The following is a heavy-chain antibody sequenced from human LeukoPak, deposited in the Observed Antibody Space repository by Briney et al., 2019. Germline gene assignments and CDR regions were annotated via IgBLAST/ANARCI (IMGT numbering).Heavy chain of an antibody. J-gene: IGHJ6*03. CDR3: ARHEVGGDSSSGFVYYYYMDV. D-gene: IGHD3-3*01. V-gene: IGHV5-51*01. CDR1: GYTFTNYW. Sequence: GESLKISCKASGYTFTNYWIGWVRQMPGKGLEWMGIIYPDDSDTKYSPSFQGQVTISVDESISTAYLQWSSLKASDTAIYYCARHEVGGDSSSGFVYYYYMDVWGKGTAVTVSS. CDR2: IYPDDSDT.